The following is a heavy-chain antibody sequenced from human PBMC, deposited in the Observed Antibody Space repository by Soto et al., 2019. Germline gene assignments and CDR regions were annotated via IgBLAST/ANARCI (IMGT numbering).Heavy chain of an antibody. CDR3: ARLGGSGGDSIDY. CDR1: GFPFNKYG. Sequence: QVQLVESGGGVVQPGRSLRLSCVTSGFPFNKYGMHWVRQAPGKGLEWVVIIWYDGSEKYYGDSVKGRFTISRDNSRDTLFLQLDSLRADDTAMYYCARLGGSGGDSIDYWGQGTLVTVSS. D-gene: IGHD3-10*01. CDR2: IWYDGSEK. J-gene: IGHJ4*02. V-gene: IGHV3-33*01.